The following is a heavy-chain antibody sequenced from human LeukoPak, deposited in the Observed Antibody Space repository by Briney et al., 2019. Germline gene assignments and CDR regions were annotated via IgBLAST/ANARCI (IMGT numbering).Heavy chain of an antibody. V-gene: IGHV1-18*04. J-gene: IGHJ5*02. Sequence: ASVKVSCKASGYTFTGYYMHWVRQAPGQGLEWMGWISAYNGNTNYAQKLQGRVTMTTDTSTSTAYMELRSLRSDDTAVYYCARDRNWAYYYGSGSYHLNWFDPWGQGTLVTVSS. CDR3: ARDRNWAYYYGSGSYHLNWFDP. CDR1: GYTFTGYY. CDR2: ISAYNGNT. D-gene: IGHD3-10*01.